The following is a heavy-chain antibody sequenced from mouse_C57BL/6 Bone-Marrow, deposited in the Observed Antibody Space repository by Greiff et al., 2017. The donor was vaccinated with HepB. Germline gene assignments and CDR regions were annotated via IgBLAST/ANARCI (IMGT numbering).Heavy chain of an antibody. D-gene: IGHD3-1*01. J-gene: IGHJ2*01. V-gene: IGHV1-63*01. CDR3: AREAFSSGYFDY. Sequence: QVQLKESGAELVRPGTSVKMSCKASGYTFTNYWIGWAKQRPGHGLEWIGDIYPGGGYTNYNEKFKGKATLTADKSSSAAYMQFSSLTSEDSAIYYCAREAFSSGYFDYWGQGTTLTVSS. CDR2: IYPGGGYT. CDR1: GYTFTNYW.